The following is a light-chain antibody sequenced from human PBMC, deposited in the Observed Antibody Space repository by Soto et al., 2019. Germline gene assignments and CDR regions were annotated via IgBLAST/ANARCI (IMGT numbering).Light chain of an antibody. J-gene: IGKJ4*01. CDR2: AAS. V-gene: IGKV1-39*01. Sequence: DIQMTQSPSSLSASVGDRVTITCRASQSISSYLNWYQQKPGKAPKLLIYAASSLQSGAPSRFSGSGSGTDFTLSISSLQPEDFATYYCQQSYRTPLTFGGGTKVDIK. CDR3: QQSYRTPLT. CDR1: QSISSY.